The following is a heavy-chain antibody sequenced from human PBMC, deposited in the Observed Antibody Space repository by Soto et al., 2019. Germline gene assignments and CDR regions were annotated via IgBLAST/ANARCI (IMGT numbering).Heavy chain of an antibody. V-gene: IGHV4-4*07. CDR3: ARSSLTHSSAQFDS. CDR1: GGSLNNYY. CDR2: IYTVGST. D-gene: IGHD2-15*01. J-gene: IGHJ4*02. Sequence: ASETLSLSCTVSGGSLNNYYWSWIRQPAGKGLEWIGRIYTVGSTNYNPSLKSRVTMSIDTPKNQFSLRLTSVTAADTAVYYCARSSLTHSSAQFDSRGQASMVTVSS.